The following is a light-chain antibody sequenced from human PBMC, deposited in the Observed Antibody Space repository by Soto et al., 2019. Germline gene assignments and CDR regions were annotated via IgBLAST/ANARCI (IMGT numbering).Light chain of an antibody. J-gene: IGKJ5*01. V-gene: IGKV1-9*01. CDR2: GAS. CDR1: QGISSY. Sequence: IQLTQSPSSLSASVGDRVTITCRASQGISSYLAWYQQKPGKAPKLLIYGASTLEGGVPFRFSGSGSGTDFTLTISSLQPEDSATYYCQQLNTYPITFGQGTRLEIK. CDR3: QQLNTYPIT.